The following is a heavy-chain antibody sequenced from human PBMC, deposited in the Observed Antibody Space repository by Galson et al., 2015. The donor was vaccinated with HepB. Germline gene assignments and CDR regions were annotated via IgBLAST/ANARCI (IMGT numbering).Heavy chain of an antibody. V-gene: IGHV3-30*18. J-gene: IGHJ6*03. CDR2: ISYDGSNE. D-gene: IGHD2-2*01. CDR1: GFTFSSYG. Sequence: SLRLSCAASGFTFSSYGMHWVRQAPGKGLEWVELISYDGSNEYYADSVKGRFTVSRDDSKNTLYLQMQSLRAEDTAVYYCAKGPRIYCSSSSCYLYYYYYMDVWGKGTTVTVSS. CDR3: AKGPRIYCSSSSCYLYYYYYMDV.